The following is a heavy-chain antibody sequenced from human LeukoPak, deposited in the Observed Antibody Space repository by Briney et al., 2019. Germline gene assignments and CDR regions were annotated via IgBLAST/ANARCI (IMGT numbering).Heavy chain of an antibody. CDR1: DGSVSSYY. CDR2: IYFSGTT. Sequence: SETLSLTCTVSDGSVSSYYWSWIRQPPGKGLEWIGYIYFSGTTNYNPSLKSRVAISVDTSKNQFTLKLSSVTAADTALYYCARHPPRESRGNAFDIWGQGTVVTVTS. D-gene: IGHD5-24*01. CDR3: ARHPPRESRGNAFDI. V-gene: IGHV4-59*08. J-gene: IGHJ3*02.